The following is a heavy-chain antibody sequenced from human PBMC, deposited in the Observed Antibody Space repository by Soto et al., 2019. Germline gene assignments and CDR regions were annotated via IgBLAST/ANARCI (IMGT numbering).Heavy chain of an antibody. V-gene: IGHV1-18*01. CDR3: ARGADVNYYHGMDV. Sequence: QVQLVQSGGEVKKPGASVKLSCTASGYTFTSYGINWVRQAPGQGLEWMGWISAYNGKTNYAQNVQGRVTMTTDTTKTTAYMDQRSLRTDDTAVYYVARGADVNYYHGMDVWGQGTTVTVSS. CDR1: GYTFTSYG. J-gene: IGHJ6*02. CDR2: ISAYNGKT.